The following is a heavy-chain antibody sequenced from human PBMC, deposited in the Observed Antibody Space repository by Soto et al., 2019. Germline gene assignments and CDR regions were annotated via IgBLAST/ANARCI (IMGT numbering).Heavy chain of an antibody. CDR3: AKALELRYFDWLLDPFDY. J-gene: IGHJ4*02. Sequence: GGSLRLSCAASGFTFSSYAMSWVRQAPGKGLEWVSAISGSGGSTYYADSVKGRFTISRDNSKNTLYLQMNSLRAEDTAVYYCAKALELRYFDWLLDPFDYWGQGTLVTVSS. CDR1: GFTFSSYA. V-gene: IGHV3-23*01. D-gene: IGHD3-9*01. CDR2: ISGSGGST.